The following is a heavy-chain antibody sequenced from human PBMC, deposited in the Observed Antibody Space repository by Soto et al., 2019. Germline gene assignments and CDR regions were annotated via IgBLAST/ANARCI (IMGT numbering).Heavy chain of an antibody. CDR1: GGTFSSYA. Sequence: SVKVSCKASGGTFSSYAISWVRQAPGQGLEWMGGIIPIFGTANYAQKFQGRVTITADKSTSTAYMELSSLRSEDTAVYYCARMDIVATTEDYWGQGTLVTVSS. CDR2: IIPIFGTA. V-gene: IGHV1-69*06. J-gene: IGHJ4*02. D-gene: IGHD5-12*01. CDR3: ARMDIVATTEDY.